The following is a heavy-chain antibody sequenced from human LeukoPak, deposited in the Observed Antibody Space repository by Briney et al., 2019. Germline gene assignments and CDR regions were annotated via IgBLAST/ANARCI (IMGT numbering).Heavy chain of an antibody. J-gene: IGHJ3*02. CDR1: GYSISSGYY. Sequence: PSETLSLTCAVSGYSISSGYYWGWIRQPPGKGLEWIGSIYHSGSTYYNPSLKSRVTISVDTSKNQFSLKLSSVTAADTAVYYCARVGYCSGGSCYRDAFDIWGQGTMVTVSS. CDR3: ARVGYCSGGSCYRDAFDI. D-gene: IGHD2-15*01. CDR2: IYHSGST. V-gene: IGHV4-38-2*01.